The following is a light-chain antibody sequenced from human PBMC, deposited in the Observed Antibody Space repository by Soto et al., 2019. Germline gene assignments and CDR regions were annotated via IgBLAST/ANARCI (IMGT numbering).Light chain of an antibody. J-gene: IGKJ2*01. CDR3: QQYENWPPMYT. Sequence: EIVMTQSPATLSVSPGERVTLSCRASQSISNNLAWYQQKPGQAPRLLVYGASSRATGIPARFSGSGSGTEFTLTISSLQSEDFAVYYCQQYENWPPMYTFGQGTKLEVK. CDR2: GAS. V-gene: IGKV3-15*01. CDR1: QSISNN.